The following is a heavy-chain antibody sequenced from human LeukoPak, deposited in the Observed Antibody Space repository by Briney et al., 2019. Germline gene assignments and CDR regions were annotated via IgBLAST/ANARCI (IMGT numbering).Heavy chain of an antibody. CDR3: ARDLSSNWGYDYYYGMDV. CDR1: GYTFISYG. V-gene: IGHV1-18*01. Sequence: ASVKVSCKASGYTFISYGISWVRQAPGQGHEWMGWISAYNGHTFYGQKLQGRVTMTTDTSTSTAYMELRSLRSDDTAVYFCARDLSSNWGYDYYYGMDVWGQGTTVTVSS. D-gene: IGHD7-27*01. J-gene: IGHJ6*02. CDR2: ISAYNGHT.